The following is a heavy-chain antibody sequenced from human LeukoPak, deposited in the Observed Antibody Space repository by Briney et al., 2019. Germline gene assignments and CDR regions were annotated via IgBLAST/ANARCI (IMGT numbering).Heavy chain of an antibody. CDR3: ATAGYDSSGYLSYYFDY. V-gene: IGHV4-39*07. D-gene: IGHD3-22*01. Sequence: SETLSLTCTVSGGSISSSCYYWGWIRQPPGKGLEWIGSIYYSGSTYYNPSLKSRVTISVDTSKNQFSLKLSSVTAADTAVYYCATAGYDSSGYLSYYFDYWGQGTLVNVSS. CDR2: IYYSGST. CDR1: GGSISSSCYY. J-gene: IGHJ4*02.